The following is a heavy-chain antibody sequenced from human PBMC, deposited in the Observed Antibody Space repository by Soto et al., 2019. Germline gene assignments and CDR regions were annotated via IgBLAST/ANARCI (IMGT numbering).Heavy chain of an antibody. V-gene: IGHV3-23*01. CDR1: GFTFSRYG. CDR3: ALWEHWVSSSYYYGLDV. Sequence: EGQLLESGGGLVPPGGSLRLSCTASGFTFSRYGMSWVRQAPGKGLQWVSTIPGSGDTTYYADSVKGRFTISRDNSKNTLYLQMNRLRVEDTAVYFCALWEHWVSSSYYYGLDVWGQGTTVTVSS. CDR2: IPGSGDTT. D-gene: IGHD1-26*01. J-gene: IGHJ6*02.